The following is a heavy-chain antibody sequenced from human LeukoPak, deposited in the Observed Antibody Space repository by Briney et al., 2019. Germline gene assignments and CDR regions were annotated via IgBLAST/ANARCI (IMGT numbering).Heavy chain of an antibody. V-gene: IGHV3-53*01. CDR3: AKPARTDYADY. J-gene: IGHJ4*02. CDR1: GFTVSSNS. CDR2: IYSDNT. Sequence: GASLRLSCTVSGFTVSSNSMSWVRQAPGKGLEWVSFIYSDNTHYSDFVKGRFTISRDNSKNTLYLQINSLRAEDTAVYYCAKPARTDYADYWGQGTLVTVSS. D-gene: IGHD1-14*01.